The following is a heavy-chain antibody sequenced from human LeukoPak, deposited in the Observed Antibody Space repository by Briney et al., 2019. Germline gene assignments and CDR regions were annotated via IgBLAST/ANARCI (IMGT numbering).Heavy chain of an antibody. D-gene: IGHD4-17*01. CDR3: ARERDYGDYSGFDY. V-gene: IGHV4-38-2*02. CDR1: GYSITSGYY. J-gene: IGHJ4*02. CDR2: INHSGST. Sequence: PSETLSLTCTVSGYSITSGYYWSWIRQPPGKGLEWIGEINHSGSTNYNPSLKSRVTISVDTSKNQFSLKLSSVTAADTAVYYCARERDYGDYSGFDYWGQGTLLTVSS.